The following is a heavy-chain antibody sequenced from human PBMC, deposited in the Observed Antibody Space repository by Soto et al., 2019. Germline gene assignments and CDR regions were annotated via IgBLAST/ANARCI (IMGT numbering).Heavy chain of an antibody. CDR2: INPSGGST. V-gene: IGHV1-46*01. D-gene: IGHD3-3*01. CDR3: ARGGTLGVVISKTLFDP. J-gene: IGHJ5*02. CDR1: GYTFSTYY. Sequence: QVQLVQSGAEVKKPGASVKVSCKASGYTFSTYYMHWVRQAPGQGLEWMGIINPSGGSTAYAQKFQGRVTMTRDTSTSTVYLELSSLRSEDTAVYYCARGGTLGVVISKTLFDPWGQGTLVTVSS.